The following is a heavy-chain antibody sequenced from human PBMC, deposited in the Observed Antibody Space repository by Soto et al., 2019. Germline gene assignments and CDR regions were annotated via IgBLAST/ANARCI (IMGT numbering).Heavy chain of an antibody. V-gene: IGHV3-23*01. J-gene: IGHJ4*02. D-gene: IGHD1-1*01. Sequence: GSLRLSCAASGFTFSSFAMSWVRQAPGKGLEWVSTINKSGGSTYYADSVKGRFTISRDNSKNMLFLQINGLRAEDTAVYYCAKDPPTTGTTFDYWGRGTLVTVSS. CDR3: AKDPPTTGTTFDY. CDR1: GFTFSSFA. CDR2: INKSGGST.